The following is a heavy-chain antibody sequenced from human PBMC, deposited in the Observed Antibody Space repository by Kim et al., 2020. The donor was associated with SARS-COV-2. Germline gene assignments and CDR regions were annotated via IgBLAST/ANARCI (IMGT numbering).Heavy chain of an antibody. Sequence: GGSLRLSCAASGFTFDDYGMHWVRQAPGKGLEWVAVISCDGGKKYYADSVNGRFTISRDSIKNSMSLQMSGLTTEDTAVYYCAKDSGFFWFGNFYY. CDR2: ISCDGGKK. CDR1: GFTFDDYG. CDR3: AKDSGFFWFGNFYY. D-gene: IGHD3-16*01. V-gene: IGHV3-43*02. J-gene: IGHJ6*01.